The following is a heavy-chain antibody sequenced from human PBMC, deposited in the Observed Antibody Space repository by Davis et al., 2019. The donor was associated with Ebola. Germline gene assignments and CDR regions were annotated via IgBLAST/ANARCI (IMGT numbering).Heavy chain of an antibody. CDR2: MNPNSGNT. D-gene: IGHD2-15*01. Sequence: ASVKVSCKASGYTFTSYDINWVRQATGQGLEWMGWMNPNSGNTGYAQKFQGRVTMTRDTSTSTVYMELSSLRSEDTAVYYCAREEIVVVAATNYYYGMDVWGKGTTVTVSS. J-gene: IGHJ6*04. V-gene: IGHV1-8*01. CDR3: AREEIVVVAATNYYYGMDV. CDR1: GYTFTSYD.